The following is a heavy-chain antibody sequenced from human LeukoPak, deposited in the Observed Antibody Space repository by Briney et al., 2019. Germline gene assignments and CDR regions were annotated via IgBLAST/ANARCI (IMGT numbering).Heavy chain of an antibody. CDR1: GGSLSSGSYY. Sequence: PSETLSLTCTVSGGSLSSGSYYWSWIRQPAGKGLEWIGRIYTSGSTNYNPSLKSRVTISVDTSKNQFSLKLSSVTAADTAVYYCAREGEYSGSLNYNWFDPWGQGTLVTVSS. J-gene: IGHJ5*02. CDR2: IYTSGST. CDR3: AREGEYSGSLNYNWFDP. V-gene: IGHV4-61*02. D-gene: IGHD1-26*01.